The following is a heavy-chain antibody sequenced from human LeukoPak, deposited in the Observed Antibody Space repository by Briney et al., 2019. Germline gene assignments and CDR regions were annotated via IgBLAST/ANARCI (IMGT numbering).Heavy chain of an antibody. V-gene: IGHV4-59*08. D-gene: IGHD2-2*01. CDR3: ARGIVVEPAAMSWFDS. CDR1: GGSISSYY. J-gene: IGHJ5*01. CDR2: IYYSGSI. Sequence: PSETLSLTCTVSGGSISSYYWSWIRQPPGKGLEWIGHIYYSGSINYNPSLRSRVTISVDTSKNQFSLKLSSATAADTAVYYCARGIVVEPAAMSWFDSWGQGTLVTVSS.